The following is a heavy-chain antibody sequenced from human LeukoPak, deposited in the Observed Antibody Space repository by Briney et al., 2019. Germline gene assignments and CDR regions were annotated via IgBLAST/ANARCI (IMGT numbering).Heavy chain of an antibody. D-gene: IGHD2-2*01. CDR1: GFTFSSYA. J-gene: IGHJ4*02. V-gene: IGHV3-23*01. Sequence: GGSLRLSCAASGFTFSSYAMSWVRQAPGKGLEWVSAISGSGGSTYYADSVKGRFTISRDNSKNTLYLQMNSLRAEDTAVYYCAKVAPGYCSSTSCYRGIDYWGQGTLVTVSS. CDR3: AKVAPGYCSSTSCYRGIDY. CDR2: ISGSGGST.